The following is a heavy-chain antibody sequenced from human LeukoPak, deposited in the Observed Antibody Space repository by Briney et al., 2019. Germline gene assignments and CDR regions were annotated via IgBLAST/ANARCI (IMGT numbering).Heavy chain of an antibody. J-gene: IGHJ4*02. Sequence: SETLSLTCAVYGGSFSGYYWSWIRQPPGKGLEWIGEINHSGSTNYNPSLKSRVTISVDTSKNQFSLKLSSVTAADTAVYYCAREPVGEDYGGLPEDYWGKGTLVTVSS. CDR1: GGSFSGYY. V-gene: IGHV4-34*01. D-gene: IGHD4-23*01. CDR3: AREPVGEDYGGLPEDY. CDR2: INHSGST.